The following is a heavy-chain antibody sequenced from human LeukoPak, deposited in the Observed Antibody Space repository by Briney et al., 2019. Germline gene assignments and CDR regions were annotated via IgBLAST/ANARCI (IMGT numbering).Heavy chain of an antibody. D-gene: IGHD3-10*01. Sequence: SETLSLTCTVSGGSISSSSYYWGWIRQPPGKGLEWIGSIYYSGSTYYNPSLKSRVTISVDTSKNQFSLKLSSVTAADTAVYYCARGTSRGYYYGSGKKYFDYWGQGTLVTVSS. CDR3: ARGTSRGYYYGSGKKYFDY. V-gene: IGHV4-39*01. CDR2: IYYSGST. J-gene: IGHJ4*02. CDR1: GGSISSSSYY.